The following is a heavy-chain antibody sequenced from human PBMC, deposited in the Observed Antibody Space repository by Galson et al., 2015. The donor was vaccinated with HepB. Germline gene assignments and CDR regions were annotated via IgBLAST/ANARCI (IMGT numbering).Heavy chain of an antibody. D-gene: IGHD3-10*01. CDR1: GFSFSSYA. CDR3: ARDIARGVMNGMDV. J-gene: IGHJ6*02. V-gene: IGHV3-23*01. Sequence: SLRLSCAASGFSFSSYAMSWVRQAPGKGLEWVSAISGSGGSTYYADSVKGRFTISRDNAKNSLYLQMNSLRAEDTAVYYCARDIARGVMNGMDVWGQGTTATVSS. CDR2: ISGSGGST.